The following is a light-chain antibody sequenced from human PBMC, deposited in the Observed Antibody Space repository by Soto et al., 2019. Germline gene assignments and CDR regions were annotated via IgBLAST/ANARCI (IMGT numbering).Light chain of an antibody. J-gene: IGLJ1*01. CDR2: NVI. Sequence: QSVLTQPRSVSGSPVQSVTISCTGTSRDVCGCNFFDWYQHHPGKAPKLMIYNVIQRPSGVPDRFSAYKSVNTASLTISGIQAEDEADYYCSSYAGGXTYVCGTGTKV. V-gene: IGLV2-11*01. CDR3: SSYAGGXTYV. CDR1: SRDVCGCNF.